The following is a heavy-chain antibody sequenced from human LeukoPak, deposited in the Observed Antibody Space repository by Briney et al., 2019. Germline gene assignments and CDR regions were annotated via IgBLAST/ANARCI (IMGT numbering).Heavy chain of an antibody. CDR3: ARGSDCSSTSCYLTYYYYYGMDV. CDR1: GGSISSYY. V-gene: IGHV4-59*01. D-gene: IGHD2-2*01. J-gene: IGHJ6*02. CDR2: IYYSGST. Sequence: SETLSLTCTVSGGSISSYYWSWTRQPPGKGLEWIGYIYYSGSTNYNPSLKSRVTISVDTSKNQFSLKLSSVTAADTAVYYCARGSDCSSTSCYLTYYYYYGMDVWGQGTTVTVSS.